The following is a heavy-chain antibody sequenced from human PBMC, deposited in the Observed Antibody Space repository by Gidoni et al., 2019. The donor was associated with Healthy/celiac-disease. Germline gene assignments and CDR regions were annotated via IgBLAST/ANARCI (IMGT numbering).Heavy chain of an antibody. Sequence: QVQLQESGPGLVKPSQTLSLTCTVSGGSISRGSYYWSWIRQPAGKGLEWIGRIYTSGSTNYNPSLKSRVTISVDTSKNQFSLKLSSVTAADTAVYYCARSGGYGTFDYWGQGTLVTVSS. J-gene: IGHJ4*02. V-gene: IGHV4-61*02. D-gene: IGHD5-12*01. CDR3: ARSGGYGTFDY. CDR2: IYTSGST. CDR1: GGSISRGSYY.